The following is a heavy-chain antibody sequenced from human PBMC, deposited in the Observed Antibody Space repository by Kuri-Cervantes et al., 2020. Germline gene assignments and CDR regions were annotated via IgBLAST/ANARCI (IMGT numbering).Heavy chain of an antibody. Sequence: SLKISCAASGFTFDDYAMHWVRQSPGKGLEWVSGITWNSDTIDYADSVKGRFTISRDNAKNSLYLQMNSLGTEDTALYYCAKGVPYSSSWFDYWGQGTLVTVSS. CDR3: AKGVPYSSSWFDY. CDR2: ITWNSDTI. J-gene: IGHJ4*02. D-gene: IGHD6-13*01. V-gene: IGHV3-9*01. CDR1: GFTFDDYA.